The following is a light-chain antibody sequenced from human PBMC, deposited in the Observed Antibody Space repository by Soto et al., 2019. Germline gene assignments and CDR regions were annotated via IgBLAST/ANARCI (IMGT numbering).Light chain of an antibody. CDR3: QHYNTYPWT. Sequence: DIQMTQSPSTLSASVGDRVTITCRASQSITSWLAWYQQKPGKAPKLLIHKASSLESGVPSRFSGSGSGTEFTLTISXLQPDDFATFYCQHYNTYPWTFGQGTKV. CDR2: KAS. V-gene: IGKV1-5*03. CDR1: QSITSW. J-gene: IGKJ1*01.